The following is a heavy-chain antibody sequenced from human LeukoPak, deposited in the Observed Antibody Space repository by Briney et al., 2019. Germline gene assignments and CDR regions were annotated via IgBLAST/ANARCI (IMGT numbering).Heavy chain of an antibody. CDR1: GGTFSSYA. CDR3: ARGLTPNGGSNFDY. Sequence: SVKVSCKAPGGTFSSYAISWVRQAPGQGLEWMGGIIPIFGTANYAQKFQGRVTITADKSTSTAYMELSSLRSEDTAVYYCARGLTPNGGSNFDYWGQGTLVTVSS. V-gene: IGHV1-69*06. J-gene: IGHJ4*02. D-gene: IGHD4-23*01. CDR2: IIPIFGTA.